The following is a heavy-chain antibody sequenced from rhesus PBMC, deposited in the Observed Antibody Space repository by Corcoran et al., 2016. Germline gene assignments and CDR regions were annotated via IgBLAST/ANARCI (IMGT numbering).Heavy chain of an antibody. Sequence: QVQLQESGPGLVKPSETLSLTCAVSGGSISSSNWWSWIRPPPGKGLEWIGYINGSICSTYNNPSLKSPVTISTDTSKNQFSRKLSSVTAADTAVYYGASEDDYGYYYTAAFDFWGQGLRVTVSS. D-gene: IGHD3-9*01. CDR1: GGSISSSNW. CDR3: ASEDDYGYYYTAAFDF. V-gene: IGHV4-65*01. J-gene: IGHJ3*01. CDR2: INGSICST.